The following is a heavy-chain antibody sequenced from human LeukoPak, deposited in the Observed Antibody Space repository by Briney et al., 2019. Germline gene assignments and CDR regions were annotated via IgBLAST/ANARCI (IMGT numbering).Heavy chain of an antibody. CDR1: GGSISSYY. Sequence: SETLSLTCTVSGGSISSYYWSWIRQPPGKGLEWIGYIYYSGSTNYNPSLKSRVTISVDTSKNQFSLKLSSVTAADTAVYYCARLLAVAGSGGAFDIWGQGTMVTVSS. J-gene: IGHJ3*02. V-gene: IGHV4-59*08. CDR3: ARLLAVAGSGGAFDI. D-gene: IGHD6-19*01. CDR2: IYYSGST.